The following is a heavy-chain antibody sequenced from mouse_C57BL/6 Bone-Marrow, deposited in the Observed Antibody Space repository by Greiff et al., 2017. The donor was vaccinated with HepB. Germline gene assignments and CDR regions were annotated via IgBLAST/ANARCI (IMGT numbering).Heavy chain of an antibody. CDR2: IRSKSNNYAT. V-gene: IGHV10-1*01. CDR1: GFSFNTYA. J-gene: IGHJ1*03. Sequence: GGGLVQPKGSLKLSCAASGFSFNTYAMNWVRQAPGKGLEWVARIRSKSNNYATYYADSVKDRFTISRDDSESMLYLQMNNLKTEDTAMYYCVRLITTKWYVDVWGTGTTVTVSS. CDR3: VRLITTKWYVDV. D-gene: IGHD1-2*01.